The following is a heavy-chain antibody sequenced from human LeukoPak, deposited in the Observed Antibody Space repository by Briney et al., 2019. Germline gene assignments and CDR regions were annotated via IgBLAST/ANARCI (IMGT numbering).Heavy chain of an antibody. CDR1: GLTVSSYS. Sequence: GGSLRLSCVASGLTVSSYSMNWVRQAPGKGLEWVSTISGDGTETFFADSVKGRFTISRDNSKSTVSLQMNSLRVEDMAVYYCAKGGHYSFFDYWGQGTLVTVSS. D-gene: IGHD2-15*01. J-gene: IGHJ4*02. V-gene: IGHV3-23*01. CDR2: ISGDGTET. CDR3: AKGGHYSFFDY.